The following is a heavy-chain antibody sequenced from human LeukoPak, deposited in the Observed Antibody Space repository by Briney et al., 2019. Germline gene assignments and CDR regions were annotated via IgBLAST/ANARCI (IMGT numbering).Heavy chain of an antibody. CDR2: IKQDGSEK. Sequence: PGGSLRLSCAASGFTFSSYWMSWVRQAPGKGLEWVANIKQDGSEKYYVDSVKGRFTISRDNAKNSLYLQMNSLRAEDTAVYYCAREGHSGSYLRYFDYWGQGTLVTVSS. D-gene: IGHD1-26*01. CDR3: AREGHSGSYLRYFDY. CDR1: GFTFSSYW. V-gene: IGHV3-7*01. J-gene: IGHJ4*02.